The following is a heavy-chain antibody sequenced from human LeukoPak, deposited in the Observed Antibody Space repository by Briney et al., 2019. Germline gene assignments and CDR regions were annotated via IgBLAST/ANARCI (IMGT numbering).Heavy chain of an antibody. CDR3: AKVESGYSGVVYYYYMDV. Sequence: PGGSLRLSCAASGFTFSSYGMSWVRQAPGKGLEWVSAISGSGGSTYYADSVKGRFTISRDNSKNTLYLQMNSLRAEDTAVYYCAKVESGYSGVVYYYYMDVWGKGTTVTISS. CDR1: GFTFSSYG. J-gene: IGHJ6*03. V-gene: IGHV3-23*01. D-gene: IGHD5-12*01. CDR2: ISGSGGST.